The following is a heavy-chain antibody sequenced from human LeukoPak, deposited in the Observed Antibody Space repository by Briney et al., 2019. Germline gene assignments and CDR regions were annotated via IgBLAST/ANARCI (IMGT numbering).Heavy chain of an antibody. CDR2: INPNRGGT. Sequence: ASVKVSCKASGYTFTGYFIHWVRQAPGQGLEWMGWINPNRGGTKYAQKFQGRVTMTRDTSISTAHMELSRLRSDDAAVYYCAREVGGSLHYDCWGQGTLVTVSS. CDR1: GYTFTGYF. V-gene: IGHV1-2*02. J-gene: IGHJ4*02. CDR3: AREVGGSLHYDC. D-gene: IGHD2-15*01.